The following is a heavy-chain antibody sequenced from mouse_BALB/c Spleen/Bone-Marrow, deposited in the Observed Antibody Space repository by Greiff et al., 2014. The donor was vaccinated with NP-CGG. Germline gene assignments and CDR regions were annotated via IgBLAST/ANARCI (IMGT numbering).Heavy chain of an antibody. D-gene: IGHD1-2*01. J-gene: IGHJ2*01. Sequence: DVQLQESGAELVKPGASVKLSCTASGFNIKDTYMHWVKQRPEQGLEWIGRIDPANGNTKYDPKFQGKATITADTSSNTAYLQPSSLTSEDTAVYYCARYRLGTYFDYWGQGTTLTVSS. V-gene: IGHV14-3*02. CDR3: ARYRLGTYFDY. CDR1: GFNIKDTY. CDR2: IDPANGNT.